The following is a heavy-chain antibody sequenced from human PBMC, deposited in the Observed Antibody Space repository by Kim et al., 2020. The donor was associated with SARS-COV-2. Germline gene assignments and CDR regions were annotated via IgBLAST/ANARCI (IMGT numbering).Heavy chain of an antibody. V-gene: IGHV3-33*05. J-gene: IGHJ4*02. D-gene: IGHD3-16*01. Sequence: GGSLRLSCAASGFTFSSYGMHWVRQAPGKGLEWVAVISYDGSNKYYADSVKGRFTISRDNSKNTLYLQMNSLRAEDTAVYYCASRLRLGELIDYWGQGTLVTVSS. CDR1: GFTFSSYG. CDR3: ASRLRLGELIDY. CDR2: ISYDGSNK.